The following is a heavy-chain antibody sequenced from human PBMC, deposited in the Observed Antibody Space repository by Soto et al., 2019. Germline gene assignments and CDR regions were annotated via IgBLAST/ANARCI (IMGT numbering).Heavy chain of an antibody. D-gene: IGHD3-22*01. CDR1: GFTFRNYA. Sequence: EVQLVESGGRVAQPGGSLRLSCAASGFTFRNYAMSWVRQAPGKGLVWVAGISNSGAGTYYADSVKGRFTISRDNSRNVLSLQMNSLRAEDTAVYYCAKDRMIVDPLGFDSWGQGTLVSVSA. CDR2: ISNSGAGT. CDR3: AKDRMIVDPLGFDS. J-gene: IGHJ3*01. V-gene: IGHV3-23*04.